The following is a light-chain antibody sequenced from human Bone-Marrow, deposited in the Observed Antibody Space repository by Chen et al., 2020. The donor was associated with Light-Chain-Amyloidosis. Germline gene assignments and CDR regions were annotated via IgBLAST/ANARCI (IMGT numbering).Light chain of an antibody. V-gene: IGLV3-25*03. CDR3: QSADSSGTYEVI. CDR1: ALPTKY. J-gene: IGLJ2*01. CDR2: RDT. Sequence: SYELTQPPSAAVSQGKTARITCTGEALPTKYAYWYQQKPGQAPGLVIHRDTERPSGISGRFSGSSSGTPATLPISGVQAEDEADYHCQSADSSGTYEVIFGGGTKLTVL.